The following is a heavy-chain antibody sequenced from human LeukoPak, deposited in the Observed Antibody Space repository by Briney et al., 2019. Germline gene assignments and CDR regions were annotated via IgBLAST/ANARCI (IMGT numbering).Heavy chain of an antibody. D-gene: IGHD3-10*01. J-gene: IGHJ6*02. V-gene: IGHV1-69*04. Sequence: GASVKVSCKASGGTFSSYAISWVRQAPGQGLEWMGRIIPILGIANYAQKFQGRVTITADKSTSTAYMELSSLRSEDTAVYYCARGNTMVRRYGMDVWGQGATVTVSS. CDR1: GGTFSSYA. CDR3: ARGNTMVRRYGMDV. CDR2: IIPILGIA.